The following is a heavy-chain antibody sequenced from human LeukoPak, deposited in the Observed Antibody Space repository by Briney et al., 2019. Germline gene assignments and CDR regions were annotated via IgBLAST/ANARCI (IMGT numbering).Heavy chain of an antibody. Sequence: GGSLRLSCEGSGFTFSDYYMSRVRQAPGRGLEWLSCISSDSDDIFYADSVKGRFTISRDNAKNSLYLQMNSLRAEDTAVYYCASVTRGGTFDYWGQGTLVTVSS. CDR2: ISSDSDDI. CDR3: ASVTRGGTFDY. J-gene: IGHJ4*02. D-gene: IGHD3-10*01. V-gene: IGHV3-11*06. CDR1: GFTFSDYY.